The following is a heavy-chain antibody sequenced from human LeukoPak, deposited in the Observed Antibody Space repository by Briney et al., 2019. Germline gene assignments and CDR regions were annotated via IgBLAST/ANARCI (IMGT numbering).Heavy chain of an antibody. CDR2: IYPGDSDT. V-gene: IGHV5-51*01. CDR1: GSTFSNYL. Sequence: GESLKISFKCSGSTFSNYLIAWVRQLPGKGLNWMGIIYPGDSDTRYSPTFQGQVTISADKPISTAYLQWSSLKASDTAMYFCARLRGPATTGIDAFDNWSQGTMVTVFS. J-gene: IGHJ3*02. D-gene: IGHD4-17*01. CDR3: ARLRGPATTGIDAFDN.